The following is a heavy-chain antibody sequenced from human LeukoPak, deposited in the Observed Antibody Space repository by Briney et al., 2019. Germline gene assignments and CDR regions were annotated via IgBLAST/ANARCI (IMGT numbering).Heavy chain of an antibody. CDR2: ISGSDGST. D-gene: IGHD4-23*01. CDR3: ARVWTVVTPFDY. Sequence: GGSLRLSCAASGFTFSSYAMSWIRQAPGKGLEWVSGISGSDGSTNYADSVKGRFTISRENSKNTLYLQMNSLRAEDTAVYYCARVWTVVTPFDYWGQGTLATVSS. CDR1: GFTFSSYA. J-gene: IGHJ4*02. V-gene: IGHV3-23*01.